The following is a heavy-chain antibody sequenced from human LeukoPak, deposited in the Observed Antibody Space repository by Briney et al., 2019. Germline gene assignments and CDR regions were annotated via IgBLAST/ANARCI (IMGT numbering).Heavy chain of an antibody. CDR3: ARDTGRAFDI. D-gene: IGHD4-17*01. J-gene: IGHJ3*02. CDR1: GFTFSGYW. CDR2: VKSDASST. V-gene: IGHV3-74*01. Sequence: PGGSLRLSCAASGFTFSGYWMYWVRQAPGKGLVWVSGVKSDASSTYYADSVKGRFTISRDNAKNTLYLQMNSLGAEDTAVYYCARDTGRAFDIWGQGTMVTVSS.